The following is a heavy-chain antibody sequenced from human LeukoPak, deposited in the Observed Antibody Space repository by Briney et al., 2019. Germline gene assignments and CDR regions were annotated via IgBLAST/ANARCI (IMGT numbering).Heavy chain of an antibody. D-gene: IGHD3-3*01. J-gene: IGHJ3*02. Sequence: GGSLRLSCAASGFTFSSYSMNWVRQAPGKGLGWVSSISSSSSYIYYADSVKGRFTISRDNAKNSLYLQMNSLRAEDTAVYYCAGDRGVIIPVGAFDIWGQGTMVTVSS. CDR2: ISSSSSYI. CDR3: AGDRGVIIPVGAFDI. V-gene: IGHV3-21*01. CDR1: GFTFSSYS.